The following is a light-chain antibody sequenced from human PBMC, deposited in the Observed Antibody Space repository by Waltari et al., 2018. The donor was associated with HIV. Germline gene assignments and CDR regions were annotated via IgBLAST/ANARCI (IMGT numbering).Light chain of an antibody. CDR1: NIGSKS. CDR3: QVWDSSSDHRV. Sequence: SFVLSHPPSVSEARGQTARIPCGGDNIGSKSAHQYQQKPGQAPVLVVYDDSDRPSGIPERFAGSNSGNTATLTISRVEAGDEADYYCQVWDSSSDHRVFGGGTKLTVL. J-gene: IGLJ3*02. CDR2: DDS. V-gene: IGLV3-21*02.